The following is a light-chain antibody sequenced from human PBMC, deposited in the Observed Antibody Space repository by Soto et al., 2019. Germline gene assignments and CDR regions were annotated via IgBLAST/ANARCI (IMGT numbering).Light chain of an antibody. CDR2: NNN. CDR3: APWYDRRNARGV. J-gene: IGLJ3*02. CDR1: RSNIGNNA. Sequence: QSVLTQPPSASGTPGQRVTISCSGSRSNIGNNAVTWYQQFPGTAPKLLIYNNNQRPSGVPDRFSGSKSGTSASLAISGLQSEDEADYYCAPWYDRRNARGVFGGGTKLTVL. V-gene: IGLV1-44*01.